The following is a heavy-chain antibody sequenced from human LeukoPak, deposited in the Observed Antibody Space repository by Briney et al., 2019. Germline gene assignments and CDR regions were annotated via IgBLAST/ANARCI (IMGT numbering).Heavy chain of an antibody. CDR2: ISSSSSTI. J-gene: IGHJ4*02. D-gene: IGHD6-19*01. CDR1: GFTFSSYS. V-gene: IGHV3-48*01. Sequence: GGSLRLSCAASGFTFSSYSMNWVRQAPGKGLEWVSYISSSSSTIYYADSVKGQFTISRDNAKNSLYLQMNSLRAEDTAVYYCAKAYIAVADYWGQGTLVTVSS. CDR3: AKAYIAVADY.